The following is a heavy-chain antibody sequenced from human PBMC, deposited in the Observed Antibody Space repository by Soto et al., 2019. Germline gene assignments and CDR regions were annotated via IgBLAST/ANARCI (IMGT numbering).Heavy chain of an antibody. D-gene: IGHD4-4*01. J-gene: IGHJ6*02. CDR3: ARNRGLQYYYYGMDV. V-gene: IGHV4-4*02. CDR1: CGSISSSNW. CDR2: IYHSGST. Sequence: SETLSLTCAVSCGSISSSNWWSWVRQPPGKGLEWIGEIYHSGSTNYNPSLKSRVTISVDKSKNQFSLKLSSVTAADTAVYYCARNRGLQYYYYGMDVWGQGTTVTVSS.